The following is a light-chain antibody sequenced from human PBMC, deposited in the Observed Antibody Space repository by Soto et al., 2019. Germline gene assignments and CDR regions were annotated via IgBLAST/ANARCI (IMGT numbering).Light chain of an antibody. Sequence: QSALTQPASVSGSPGQSITISCTGTSSDIGGHNYVSWYQQHPGKAPKLMIYEVSNRPSGVSNRFSGSKSGNTASLTISGLQADDEADYYCSSYATSTSLGVFGTGTKVTVL. J-gene: IGLJ1*01. CDR2: EVS. V-gene: IGLV2-14*01. CDR1: SSDIGGHNY. CDR3: SSYATSTSLGV.